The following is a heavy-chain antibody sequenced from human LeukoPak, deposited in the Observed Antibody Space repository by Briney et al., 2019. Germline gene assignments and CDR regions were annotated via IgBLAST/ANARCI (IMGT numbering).Heavy chain of an antibody. V-gene: IGHV3-21*01. CDR2: ISSSSSYI. CDR3: ARVYYLLEGPDFDY. D-gene: IGHD3-10*01. CDR1: GFTSSSYS. Sequence: PGGSLRLSCAASGFTSSSYSMNWVRQAPGKGLEWVSSISSSSSYIYYADSVKGRFTISRDNAKNSLYLQMNSLRAEDTAVYYCARVYYLLEGPDFDYWGQGTLVTVSS. J-gene: IGHJ4*02.